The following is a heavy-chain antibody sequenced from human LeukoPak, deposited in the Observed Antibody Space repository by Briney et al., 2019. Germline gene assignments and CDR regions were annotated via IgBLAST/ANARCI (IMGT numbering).Heavy chain of an antibody. D-gene: IGHD6-19*01. J-gene: IGHJ6*02. Sequence: GGSLRLSCAASGFTFSNSWMTWVRQTPGKGLERVANIKEDGSQTYYVDSVRGRFSISRDNAKNSLYLQMNSLRAEDTALYYCAKAIPEVAVAGTGGFYYYYGMDVWGQGTTVTVSS. CDR2: IKEDGSQT. CDR3: AKAIPEVAVAGTGGFYYYYGMDV. CDR1: GFTFSNSW. V-gene: IGHV3-7*03.